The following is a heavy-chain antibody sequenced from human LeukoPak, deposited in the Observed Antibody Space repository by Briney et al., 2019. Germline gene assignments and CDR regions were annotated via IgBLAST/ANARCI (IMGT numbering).Heavy chain of an antibody. CDR1: GGSISSSSYY. CDR3: ATDLNSSGWYGGDGAFHI. D-gene: IGHD6-19*01. Sequence: SETLSLTCTVSGGSISSSSYYWGWIRQPPGKRLEWIGSIYYSGSTYYNPSLKSRVTISVDTSKNQFSLKLSSVTAADTAVYYCATDLNSSGWYGGDGAFHIWGQGTLVTVSS. J-gene: IGHJ1*01. V-gene: IGHV4-39*02. CDR2: IYYSGST.